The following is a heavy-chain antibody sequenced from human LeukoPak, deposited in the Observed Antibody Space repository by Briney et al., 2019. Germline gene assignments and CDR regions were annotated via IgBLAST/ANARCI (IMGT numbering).Heavy chain of an antibody. D-gene: IGHD5-18*01. Sequence: ASVKVSCKTSGYTFTAYYMHWVRQAPGQGLEWMGWINPNSGGTNYAQKFQGRITMTRDTFISTAYMELSRLRSDDTAMYYCARENRGSTYGWFDPWGQGTLVTVSS. CDR1: GYTFTAYY. V-gene: IGHV1-2*02. CDR3: ARENRGSTYGWFDP. J-gene: IGHJ5*02. CDR2: INPNSGGT.